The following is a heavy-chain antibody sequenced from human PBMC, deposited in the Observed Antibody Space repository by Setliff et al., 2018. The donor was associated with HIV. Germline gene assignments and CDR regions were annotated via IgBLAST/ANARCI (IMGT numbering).Heavy chain of an antibody. J-gene: IGHJ4*02. CDR3: ARKPTGSPSDY. Sequence: ASVKVSCKATEYMILAYKMNWVRQAPGQGLEWMGWISAYNGNTNYAQKLQGRVTMTTDTSTSTAYMELRSLRSDDTALYYCARKPTGSPSDYWGQGTLVTVS. V-gene: IGHV1-18*04. D-gene: IGHD2-2*01. CDR1: EYMILAYK. CDR2: ISAYNGNT.